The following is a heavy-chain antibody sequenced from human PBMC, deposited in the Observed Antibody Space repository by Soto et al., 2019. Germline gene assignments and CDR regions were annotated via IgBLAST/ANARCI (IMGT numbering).Heavy chain of an antibody. D-gene: IGHD5-12*01. CDR2: ISYDGSNK. J-gene: IGHJ6*02. CDR3: AKGEMATIFPYYGMDV. CDR1: GFPFSSYG. Sequence: QVQLVESGGGVVQPGRSLRLSCAASGFPFSSYGMHWVRQAPGKGLEWVAVISYDGSNKYYADSVKGRFTISRDNSKNTLYLQMNSLRAEDTAVYYCAKGEMATIFPYYGMDVWGQGTTVTVSS. V-gene: IGHV3-30*18.